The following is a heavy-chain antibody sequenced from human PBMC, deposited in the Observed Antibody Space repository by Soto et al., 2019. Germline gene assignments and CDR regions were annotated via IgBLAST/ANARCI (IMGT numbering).Heavy chain of an antibody. Sequence: VQLQGSGPGLVKPSQTLSLTCTVSGASVNTGDYYWSYIRQSPGKGLEWLGYIFYSGDTYYNPSLKSRATISLNTSRNQISLTLTSVTDADTPVYFCVGTGTTDDFWGQGTLVTVSS. CDR3: VGTGTTDDF. V-gene: IGHV4-30-4*01. J-gene: IGHJ1*01. CDR1: GASVNTGDYY. D-gene: IGHD1-7*01. CDR2: IFYSGDT.